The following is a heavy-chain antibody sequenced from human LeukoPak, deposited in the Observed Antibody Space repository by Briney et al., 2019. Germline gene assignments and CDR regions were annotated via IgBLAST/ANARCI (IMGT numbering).Heavy chain of an antibody. Sequence: PGRSLRLSCAASGFTFSSYGMHWVRQAPGKGLEWVAVISYDGSNKYYADSVKGRFTISRDNSKNTLYLQMNSLRAEDTAVYYRAKDEVPGIAVAKGAFDIWGQGTMVTVSS. CDR2: ISYDGSNK. V-gene: IGHV3-30*18. CDR3: AKDEVPGIAVAKGAFDI. CDR1: GFTFSSYG. J-gene: IGHJ3*02. D-gene: IGHD6-19*01.